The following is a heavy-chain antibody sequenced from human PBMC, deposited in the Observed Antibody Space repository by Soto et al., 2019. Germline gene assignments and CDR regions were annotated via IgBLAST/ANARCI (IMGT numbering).Heavy chain of an antibody. J-gene: IGHJ4*02. Sequence: VGPRRLPGAASEFTVSNKYMSWVRQAPGKGLEWVSLIYSGGSTYYADSVKGRFTISRDSSKNTLYLQMNSLRAEDTAMYYCAAYSHKGYWGQGTLVTVSS. CDR2: IYSGGST. D-gene: IGHD3-16*01. CDR1: EFTVSNKY. CDR3: AAYSHKGY. V-gene: IGHV3-66*01.